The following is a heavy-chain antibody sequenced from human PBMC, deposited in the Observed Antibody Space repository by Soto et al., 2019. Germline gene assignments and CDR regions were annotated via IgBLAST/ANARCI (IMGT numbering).Heavy chain of an antibody. CDR1: GYTFTSYG. CDR2: ISAYNGNT. CDR3: ARLFREYSYGRGGYFDY. Sequence: ASVKVSCKASGYTFTSYGISWVRQAPGQGLEWMGWISAYNGNTNYAQKLQGRVTMTTDTSTSTAYMELRSLRSDDTAVYYCARLFREYSYGRGGYFDYGGQGTLVTVPS. V-gene: IGHV1-18*01. J-gene: IGHJ4*02. D-gene: IGHD5-18*01.